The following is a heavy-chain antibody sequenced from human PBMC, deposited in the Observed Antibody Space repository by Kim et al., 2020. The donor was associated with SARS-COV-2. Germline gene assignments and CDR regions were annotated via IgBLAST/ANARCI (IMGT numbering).Heavy chain of an antibody. CDR3: ARRGGYRIIRVGMDV. CDR1: GFTFSSYS. V-gene: IGHV3-21*01. D-gene: IGHD5-18*01. J-gene: IGHJ6*02. Sequence: GGSLRLSCAASGFTFSSYSMNWVRQAPGKGLEWVSSISSSSSYIYYADSVKGRFTISRDNAKNSLYLQMNSLRAEDTAVYYCARRGGYRIIRVGMDVWGQGTTVTVSS. CDR2: ISSSSSYI.